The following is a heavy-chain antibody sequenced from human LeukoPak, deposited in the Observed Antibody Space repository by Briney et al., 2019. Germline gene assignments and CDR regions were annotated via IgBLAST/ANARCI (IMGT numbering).Heavy chain of an antibody. CDR1: GGSISSSNW. Sequence: SGTLSLTCAVSGGSISSSNWWSWVRQPPGQGLEWIGEIYHSGSTNYNPSLKSRVTISVDKSKNQFSLKLSSVTAADTAVYYCAGIPYQLLYLWFDPWGQGTLVTVSS. CDR3: AGIPYQLLYLWFDP. D-gene: IGHD2-2*02. J-gene: IGHJ5*02. CDR2: IYHSGST. V-gene: IGHV4-4*02.